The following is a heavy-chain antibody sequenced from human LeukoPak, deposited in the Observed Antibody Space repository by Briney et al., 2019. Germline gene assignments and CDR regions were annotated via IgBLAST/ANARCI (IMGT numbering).Heavy chain of an antibody. CDR2: IYFNGRT. CDR1: GGSISDSIVSHY. D-gene: IGHD2-21*02. J-gene: IGHJ5*02. V-gene: IGHV4-61*01. CDR3: ARTARSRDWFDP. Sequence: SETLSLTCSVSGGSISDSIVSHYWSWIRQPPGKGLEWNGYIYFNGRTNYSPSLKSRVTLSVDTSKNQFSMKLISVTAADTAVYYCARTARSRDWFDPWGQGSMVTVSS.